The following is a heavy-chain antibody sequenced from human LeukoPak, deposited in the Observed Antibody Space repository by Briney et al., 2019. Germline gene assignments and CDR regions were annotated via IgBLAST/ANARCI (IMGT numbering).Heavy chain of an antibody. CDR3: ARRYCSGGSCYSDRGAFDI. CDR1: GGSFSGYY. CDR2: VYTSGST. Sequence: SETLSLTCAVYGGSFSGYYWIWIRQPAGKGLEWIGHVYTSGSTNYNPSLKSRVTISVDTSKNQFSLMLRSVTAADTAVYYCARRYCSGGSCYSDRGAFDIWGQGTMVTVSS. J-gene: IGHJ3*02. V-gene: IGHV4-59*10. D-gene: IGHD2-15*01.